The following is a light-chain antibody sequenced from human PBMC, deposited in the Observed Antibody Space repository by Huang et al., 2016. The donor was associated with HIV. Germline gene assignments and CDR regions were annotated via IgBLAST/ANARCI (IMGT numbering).Light chain of an antibody. J-gene: IGKJ4*01. CDR2: GAS. V-gene: IGKV3-15*01. CDR3: QHYSNWPPLT. Sequence: IILTQSPATLSVSPGEGATLSCRASQSIGTNLALYQQGPGQAPRLLVYGASTRATGVPVRFSGSGSGTQFYLTLSSLQSEDFATYYCQHYSNWPPLTFGGGTKVDI. CDR1: QSIGTN.